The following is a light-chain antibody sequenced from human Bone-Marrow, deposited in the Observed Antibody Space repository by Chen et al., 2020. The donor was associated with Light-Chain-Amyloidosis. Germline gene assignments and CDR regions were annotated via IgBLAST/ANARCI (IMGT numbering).Light chain of an antibody. CDR1: NIGSKS. CDR2: YDS. CDR3: QVWDSSGDHRGV. V-gene: IGLV3-21*04. Sequence: SYVLTQPPSVSVAPGKTARITCGGNNIGSKSVHWYQHKPGQAPVLVIYYDSDRPSGIPERFSGSSSGTPATLTSSRVEAGDEADYYCQVWDSSGDHRGVFGTGTKVTVL. J-gene: IGLJ1*01.